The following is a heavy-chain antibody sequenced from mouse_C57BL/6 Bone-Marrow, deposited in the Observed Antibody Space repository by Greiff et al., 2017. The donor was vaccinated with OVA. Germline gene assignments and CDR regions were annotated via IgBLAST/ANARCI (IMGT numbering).Heavy chain of an antibody. J-gene: IGHJ2*01. Sequence: EVQLQQSGAELVRPGASVKLSCTASGFNIKDDYMHWVKQRPEQGLEWIGWIDPENGDTEYASKFQGKATITADTSSNTAYLQLSSLTSEDTAVYYCTALFITFDWGQGTTLTVAS. CDR3: TALFITFD. CDR2: IDPENGDT. D-gene: IGHD1-1*01. CDR1: GFNIKDDY. V-gene: IGHV14-4*01.